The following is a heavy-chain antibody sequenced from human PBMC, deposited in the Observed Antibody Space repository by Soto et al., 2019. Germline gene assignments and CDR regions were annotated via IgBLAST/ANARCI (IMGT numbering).Heavy chain of an antibody. CDR2: INHSGST. D-gene: IGHD3-22*01. CDR1: GGSISSGDYY. Sequence: PSETLSLTCTVSGGSISSGDYYWSWIRQPPGKGLEWIGEINHSGSTNYNPSLKSRVTISVDTSKNQFSLKLSSVTAADTAVYYCARGYXXDSSGYWWLRGRGFDYWGQGTLVTVSS. V-gene: IGHV4-39*07. J-gene: IGHJ4*02. CDR3: ARGYXXDSSGYWWLRGRGFDY.